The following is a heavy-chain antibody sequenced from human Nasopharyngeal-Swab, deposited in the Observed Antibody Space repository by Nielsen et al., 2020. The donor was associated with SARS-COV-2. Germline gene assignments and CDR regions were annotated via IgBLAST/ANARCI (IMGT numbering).Heavy chain of an antibody. J-gene: IGHJ6*02. Sequence: SETLSLTCTVSGGSISSGGYYWSWIRQHPGKGLKWIGYIYYSGSTYYNPSLKSRVTISVDTSKNQFSLKLSSATAADTAVYYCARDRRAQSGRGFGEPWNYYGMDVWGQGTTVTVSS. CDR2: IYYSGST. CDR3: ARDRRAQSGRGFGEPWNYYGMDV. D-gene: IGHD3-10*01. CDR1: GGSISSGGYY. V-gene: IGHV4-31*03.